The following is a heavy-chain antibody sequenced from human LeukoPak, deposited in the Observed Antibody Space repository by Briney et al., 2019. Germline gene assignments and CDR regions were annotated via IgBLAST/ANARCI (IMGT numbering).Heavy chain of an antibody. CDR3: ARADGYSSGWYCDY. CDR1: GFTFRSYW. V-gene: IGHV3-74*01. Sequence: GSLRPSCAASGFTFRSYWMDWVRQTPGEGLVWVSRINSGGSSTSYADSVKGRFTISRDNAKNTLYLQMNSLRAEDTAVYYCARADGYSSGWYCDYWGQGTLVTVSS. D-gene: IGHD6-19*01. J-gene: IGHJ4*02. CDR2: INSGGSST.